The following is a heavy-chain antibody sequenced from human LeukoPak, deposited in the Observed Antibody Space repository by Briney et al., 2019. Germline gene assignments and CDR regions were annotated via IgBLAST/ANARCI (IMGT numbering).Heavy chain of an antibody. CDR3: ARPPDSSDYGAAFDW. CDR2: IYHSGTT. Sequence: SETLSLTCAVSGYSISSGYFWVWIRQSPGKGVEGCGSIYHSGTTYYNPSLKSRVTISVDTSKNQFSLKLSSVTAADTAVYYCARPPDSSDYGAAFDWWGQGTLVTVSS. J-gene: IGHJ4*02. V-gene: IGHV4-38-2*01. D-gene: IGHD4-11*01. CDR1: GYSISSGYF.